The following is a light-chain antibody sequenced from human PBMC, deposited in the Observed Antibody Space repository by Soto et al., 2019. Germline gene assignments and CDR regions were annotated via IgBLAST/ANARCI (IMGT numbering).Light chain of an antibody. J-gene: IGKJ3*01. CDR3: QQLYTYPRT. CDR2: AAT. Sequence: DIQLTQSPSFLSASVGDRVTITCWASQDISNYLAWYQQTAGKAPKLLIYAATTLQSGVPSRFSGSGSGTVFTLTISSLQPEDFATYYCQQLYTYPRTFGPGTKVDLK. CDR1: QDISNY. V-gene: IGKV1-9*01.